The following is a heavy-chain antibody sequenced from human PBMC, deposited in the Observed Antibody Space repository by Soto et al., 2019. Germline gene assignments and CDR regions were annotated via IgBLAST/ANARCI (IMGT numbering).Heavy chain of an antibody. CDR1: GFTFSGYA. J-gene: IGHJ6*02. D-gene: IGHD6-25*01. CDR3: AKDTRRSADGLYYYYGMDV. V-gene: IGHV3-23*01. CDR2: ISGSGGST. Sequence: GGSLRLSCAASGFTFSGYAMSWVRQAPGKGLEWVSAISGSGGSTYYADSVKGRFTISRDNSKNTLYLQMNSLRAEDTAVYYCAKDTRRSADGLYYYYGMDVWGQGTTVTVSS.